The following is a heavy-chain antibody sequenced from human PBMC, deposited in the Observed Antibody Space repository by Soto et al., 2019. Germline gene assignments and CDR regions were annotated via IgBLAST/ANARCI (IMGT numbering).Heavy chain of an antibody. CDR3: ASAPPDYYDSSGHLDY. D-gene: IGHD3-22*01. Sequence: PSETLSLTCTVSGGSISSGDYYWSWIRQPPGKGLEWIGYIYYSGSTYYNPSLKSRVTISVDTSKNQFSLKLSSVTAADTAVYYCASAPPDYYDSSGHLDYWGQGTLVTVSS. CDR2: IYYSGST. V-gene: IGHV4-30-4*01. J-gene: IGHJ4*02. CDR1: GGSISSGDYY.